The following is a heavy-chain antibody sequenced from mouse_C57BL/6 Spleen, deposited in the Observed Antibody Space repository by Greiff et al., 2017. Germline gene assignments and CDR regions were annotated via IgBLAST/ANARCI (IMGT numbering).Heavy chain of an antibody. Sequence: QVQLQQPGAELVRPGSSVKLSCKASGYTFTSYWMHWVKQRPIQGLEWIGNIDPSDSETHYNQKFKDKATLTVDKSSSTAYMQLSSLTSEDYPVYDCARRAYGSYDYAMDYWGQGTSVTVSS. CDR3: ARRAYGSYDYAMDY. D-gene: IGHD1-1*01. J-gene: IGHJ4*01. CDR2: IDPSDSET. CDR1: GYTFTSYW. V-gene: IGHV1-52*01.